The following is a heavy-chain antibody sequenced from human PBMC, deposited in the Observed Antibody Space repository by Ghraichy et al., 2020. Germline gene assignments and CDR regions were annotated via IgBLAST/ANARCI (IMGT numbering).Heavy chain of an antibody. V-gene: IGHV2-26*01. CDR1: GFSLSNARMG. Sequence: SGPTLVKPTETLTLTCTVSGFSLSNARMGVSWIRQPPGKALEWLAHIFSNDEKSYSTSLKSRLTISKDTSKSQVVLTMTNMDPVDTATYYCARIRRYYGSAGADYWGQGTLVTVSS. CDR2: IFSNDEK. D-gene: IGHD3-10*01. CDR3: ARIRRYYGSAGADY. J-gene: IGHJ4*02.